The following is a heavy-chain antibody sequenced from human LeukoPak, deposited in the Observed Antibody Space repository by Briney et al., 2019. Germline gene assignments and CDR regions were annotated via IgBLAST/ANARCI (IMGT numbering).Heavy chain of an antibody. V-gene: IGHV5-51*01. CDR2: IYPGDSDT. J-gene: IGHJ5*02. CDR3: ARWSVPHYSDYQYDP. Sequence: GESLKISCKGSGYSFTSYWIGWVRQMPGKGLEWMGIIYPGDSDTRYSPSFQGQVTISADKSISTAYLQWSSLKASDTAMYYCARWSVPHYSDYQYDPWGQGTLVTVSS. D-gene: IGHD4-11*01. CDR1: GYSFTSYW.